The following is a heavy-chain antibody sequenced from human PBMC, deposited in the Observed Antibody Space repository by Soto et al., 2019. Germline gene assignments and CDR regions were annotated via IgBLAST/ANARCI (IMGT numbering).Heavy chain of an antibody. Sequence: QVQLVQSGAEVKKPGSSVKVSCKASGGTFSSYAISWVRQAPGHGLEWMGGIIPIFGRANYAQKFQGRVTITADESTRKAYMELSSLRSEDTAVYYCARDGGSHLTNYDFWSGYYPFDYWGQGTLVTVSS. V-gene: IGHV1-69*01. D-gene: IGHD3-3*01. J-gene: IGHJ4*02. CDR1: GGTFSSYA. CDR2: IIPIFGRA. CDR3: ARDGGSHLTNYDFWSGYYPFDY.